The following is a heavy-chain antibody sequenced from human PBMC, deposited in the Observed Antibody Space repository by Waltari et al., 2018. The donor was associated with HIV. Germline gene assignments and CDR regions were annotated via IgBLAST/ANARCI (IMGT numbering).Heavy chain of an antibody. D-gene: IGHD7-27*01. Sequence: EVQLVESGGGLVEPGGSLRLSCAASGLTFADAWMNWVRQSPGKGLGGVAGIKGKTDAGTRDFAAPVKGRFSISRNYLKNTLDLQMNNLKTEDTALYYCAAGTGRSDFDYWGQGTLVTVSS. CDR3: AAGTGRSDFDY. CDR1: GLTFADAW. J-gene: IGHJ4*02. V-gene: IGHV3-15*01. CDR2: IKGKTDAGTR.